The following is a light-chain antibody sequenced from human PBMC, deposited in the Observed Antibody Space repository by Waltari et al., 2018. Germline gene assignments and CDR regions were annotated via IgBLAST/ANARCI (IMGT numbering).Light chain of an antibody. CDR1: RGLNNY. CDR3: QQYSSNPIT. Sequence: DVQMTQSPSSLSASVGHRVTITCRASRGLNNYLAWFLQKPGEAPKSLIYDATRLQSGVPSRFSGSGSGTDFTLTISSLQPEDFGNYYCQQYSSNPITFGQGSRLEIK. V-gene: IGKV1-16*01. J-gene: IGKJ5*01. CDR2: DAT.